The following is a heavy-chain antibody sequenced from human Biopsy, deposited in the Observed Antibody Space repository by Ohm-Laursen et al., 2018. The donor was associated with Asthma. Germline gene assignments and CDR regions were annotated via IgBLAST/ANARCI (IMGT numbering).Heavy chain of an antibody. J-gene: IGHJ4*02. CDR2: ISGSGGST. D-gene: IGHD3-22*01. V-gene: IGHV3-23*01. Sequence: SLRLSCAASGFTFSSYGMHWVRQAPGKGLEWVSAISGSGGSTYYADSVKGRFTISRDNSKNTLYLQMNSLRAEDTAVYYCARGDSSNWSHYYFDYWGQGTLVTVSS. CDR3: ARGDSSNWSHYYFDY. CDR1: GFTFSSYG.